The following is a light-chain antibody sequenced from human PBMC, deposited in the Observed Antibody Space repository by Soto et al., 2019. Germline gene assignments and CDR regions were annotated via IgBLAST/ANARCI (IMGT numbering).Light chain of an antibody. CDR1: SSDVGGYNY. V-gene: IGLV2-8*01. J-gene: IGLJ1*01. Sequence: QSVLAQPPSASGSPGHSVAISCPGTSSDVGGYNYVSWYQQHPGKAPKLMIYEVNKRPSGVPDRFSGSKSGNTASLTVSGLQAEDEADYYCSSYAGSSNVFGTGTKVTVL. CDR3: SSYAGSSNV. CDR2: EVN.